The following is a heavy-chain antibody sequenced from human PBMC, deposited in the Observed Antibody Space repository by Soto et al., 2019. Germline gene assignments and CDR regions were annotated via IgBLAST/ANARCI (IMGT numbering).Heavy chain of an antibody. V-gene: IGHV4-31*03. J-gene: IGHJ6*03. CDR2: IYYSGST. Sequence: SETLSLTCTVSGGSISSGGYYWSWIRQHPGKGLEWIGYIYYSGSTYYNPSLKSRVTISVDTSKNQFSLKLSSVTAADTAVYYCARVQYYDFPGYYYYMDVWGKGTTVTVSS. CDR1: GGSISSGGYY. D-gene: IGHD3-3*01. CDR3: ARVQYYDFPGYYYYMDV.